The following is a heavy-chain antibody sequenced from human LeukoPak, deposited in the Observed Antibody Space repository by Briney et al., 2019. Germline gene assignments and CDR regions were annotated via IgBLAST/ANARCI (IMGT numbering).Heavy chain of an antibody. CDR1: GFTVSSNY. CDR3: ARDRVAGTSGDY. CDR2: ISSSSSYI. D-gene: IGHD6-19*01. V-gene: IGHV3-21*01. J-gene: IGHJ4*02. Sequence: GGSLRLSCAASGFTVSSNYMSWVRQAPGKGLEWVSSISSSSSYIYYADSVKGRFTISRDNAKNSLYLQMNSLRAEDTAVYYCARDRVAGTSGDYWGQGTLVTVSS.